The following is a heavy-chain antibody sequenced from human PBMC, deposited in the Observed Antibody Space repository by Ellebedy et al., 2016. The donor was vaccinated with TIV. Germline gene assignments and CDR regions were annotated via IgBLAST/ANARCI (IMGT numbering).Heavy chain of an antibody. CDR2: FDPEDGET. J-gene: IGHJ3*02. CDR3: ATSPRWFGEFDI. Sequence: ASVKVSCXASGYTFTGYYMHWVRQAPGKGLEWMGGFDPEDGETIYAQKFQGRVTMTEDTSTDTAYMELSSLRSEDTAVYYCATSPRWFGEFDIWGQGTMVTVSS. CDR1: GYTFTGYY. D-gene: IGHD3-10*01. V-gene: IGHV1-24*01.